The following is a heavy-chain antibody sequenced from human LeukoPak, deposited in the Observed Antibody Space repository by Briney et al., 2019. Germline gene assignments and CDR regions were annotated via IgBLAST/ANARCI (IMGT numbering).Heavy chain of an antibody. V-gene: IGHV7-4-1*02. J-gene: IGHJ6*02. Sequence: ASVKVSCKASGYTFTNYAMNWVRQAPGQGLEWMGWINTNTGNPTYAQGFTGRFVFSLDTSVSTAYLQISSLKAEDTAVYYCARDGVPAAMHYYYGMDVWGQGTTVTVSS. D-gene: IGHD2-2*01. CDR3: ARDGVPAAMHYYYGMDV. CDR1: GYTFTNYA. CDR2: INTNTGNP.